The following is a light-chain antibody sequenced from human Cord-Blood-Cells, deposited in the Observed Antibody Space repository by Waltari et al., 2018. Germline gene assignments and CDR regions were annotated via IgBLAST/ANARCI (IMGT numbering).Light chain of an antibody. CDR1: SSDVGSYNL. CDR2: EGS. V-gene: IGLV2-23*01. J-gene: IGLJ2*01. CDR3: CSYAGSSTYVV. Sequence: QSALTQPASVSGSPGPSLTIPCPGTSSDVGSYNLPPWYQQHPGKAPKLMIYEGSKRPSGVSNRFSGSKSGNTASLTISGPQAEDEADYYCCSYAGSSTYVVFGGGTKLTVL.